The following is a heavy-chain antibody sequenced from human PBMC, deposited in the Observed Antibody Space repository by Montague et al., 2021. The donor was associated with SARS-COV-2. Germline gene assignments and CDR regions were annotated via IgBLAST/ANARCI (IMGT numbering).Heavy chain of an antibody. CDR3: ARGAGGGTTFVYDL. V-gene: IGHV4-59*01. J-gene: IGHJ3*01. CDR1: GDSIGSYH. Sequence: SETRSLTCSVSGDSIGSYHWSWIRQPPGKGLEYIGYIYYSGTNXXPSLXSRVTISVDTSNNQFSLKLSSVTAADTAVYYCARGAGGGTTFVYDLWGQGTMVTVSS. D-gene: IGHD2/OR15-2a*01. CDR2: IYYSGT.